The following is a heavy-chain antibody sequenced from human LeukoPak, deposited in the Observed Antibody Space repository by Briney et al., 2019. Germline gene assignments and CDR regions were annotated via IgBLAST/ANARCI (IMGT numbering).Heavy chain of an antibody. J-gene: IGHJ4*02. D-gene: IGHD3-16*01. CDR3: ARSLGGSGY. V-gene: IGHV3-21*01. CDR2: ISSSSSYI. CDR1: GFTFSSYS. Sequence: GGSLRLSCASSGFTFSSYSLNWVRQAPGKGLEWVSFISSSSSYIYYADSVKGRFTISRDNAKKSLYLQMNSLRAEDTAVYYCARSLGGSGYWGQGTLVTVSS.